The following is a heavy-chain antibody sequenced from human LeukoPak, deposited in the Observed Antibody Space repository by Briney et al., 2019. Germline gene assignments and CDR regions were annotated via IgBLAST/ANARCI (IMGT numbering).Heavy chain of an antibody. Sequence: SETLSLTCAVYGGSFSGYYWSWIRQPPGKGLEWIGEINHSGSTNYNPSLKSRVTISVDTSKNQFSLKLSSVTAADTAVYYCARGLGIVATIPQTGFDYWGQGTLVTVSS. V-gene: IGHV4-34*01. J-gene: IGHJ4*02. CDR1: GGSFSGYY. D-gene: IGHD5-12*01. CDR2: INHSGST. CDR3: ARGLGIVATIPQTGFDY.